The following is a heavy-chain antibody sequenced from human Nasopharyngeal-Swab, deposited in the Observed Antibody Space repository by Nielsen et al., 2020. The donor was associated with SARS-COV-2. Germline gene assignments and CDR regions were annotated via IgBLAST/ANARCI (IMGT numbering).Heavy chain of an antibody. CDR2: FDPEDGET. CDR1: GYTLTELP. CDR3: ATTPRRFLEWFLFDY. D-gene: IGHD3-3*01. J-gene: IGHJ4*02. Sequence: SVPDSRQVSGYTLTELPMHWVRQPPAKGRAWMGGFDPEDGETIYAQKFQGRVTMTEDTATDKAYMALSSLRSEDTAVYYCATTPRRFLEWFLFDYWGQGTLVTVSS. V-gene: IGHV1-24*01.